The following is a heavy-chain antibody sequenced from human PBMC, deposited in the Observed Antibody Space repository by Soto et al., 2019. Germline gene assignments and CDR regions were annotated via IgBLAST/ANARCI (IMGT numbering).Heavy chain of an antibody. CDR3: ARDRGYFGLDV. Sequence: EVQLVESGGGSVQPGGSMRLSCAASGFTFNNYWMQWVRQAPGKGLVWVSRINADGSYTSYADSVKGRFTISRDNAENTLYLQMNSLRDEDTAIYYCARDRGYFGLDVWGRGTTVTVSS. CDR1: GFTFNNYW. CDR2: INADGSYT. J-gene: IGHJ6*02. V-gene: IGHV3-74*01.